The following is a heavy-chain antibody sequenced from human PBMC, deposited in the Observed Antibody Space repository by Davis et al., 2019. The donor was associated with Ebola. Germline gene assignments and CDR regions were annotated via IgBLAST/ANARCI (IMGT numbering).Heavy chain of an antibody. D-gene: IGHD3-22*01. CDR3: ARSITMIVVEHYFDY. Sequence: MPGGSLRLSCAVYGGSFSGYYWSWIRQPPGKGLEWIGEINHSGSTNYNPSLKSRVTISVDTSKNQFSLKLSSVTAADTAVYYCARSITMIVVEHYFDYWGQGTLVTVSS. CDR2: INHSGST. J-gene: IGHJ4*02. CDR1: GGSFSGYY. V-gene: IGHV4-34*01.